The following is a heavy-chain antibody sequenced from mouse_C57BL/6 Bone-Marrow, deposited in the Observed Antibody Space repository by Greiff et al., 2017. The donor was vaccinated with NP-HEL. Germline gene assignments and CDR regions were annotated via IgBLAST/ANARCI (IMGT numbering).Heavy chain of an antibody. CDR3: ARGGYGSIFGY. CDR2: ISDGGSYT. CDR1: GFTFSSYA. V-gene: IGHV5-4*03. D-gene: IGHD2-10*02. J-gene: IGHJ2*01. Sequence: EVKLVESGGGLVKPGGSLKLSCAASGFTFSSYAMSWVRQTPEKRLEWVATISDGGSYTYYPDNVKGRFTISRDNAKNNLYLQMSHLTSEDTAVYYCARGGYGSIFGYWGQGTTLTVSS.